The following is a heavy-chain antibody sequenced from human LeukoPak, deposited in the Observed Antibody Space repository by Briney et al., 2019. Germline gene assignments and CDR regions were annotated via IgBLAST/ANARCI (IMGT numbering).Heavy chain of an antibody. V-gene: IGHV1-69*13. CDR1: GGTFSSYA. D-gene: IGHD5-18*01. CDR3: ADTGGYSYGYVRWVWFDP. CDR2: IIPIFGTA. J-gene: IGHJ5*02. Sequence: SVKVSCKASGGTFSSYAISWVRQAPGQGLEWMGGIIPIFGTANYAQKFQGRVTITADESTSTAYMELSSLRSEDTAVYYCADTGGYSYGYVRWVWFDPWGQGTLVTVSS.